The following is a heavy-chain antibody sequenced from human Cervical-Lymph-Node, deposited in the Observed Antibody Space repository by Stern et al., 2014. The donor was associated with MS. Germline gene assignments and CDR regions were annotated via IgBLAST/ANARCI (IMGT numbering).Heavy chain of an antibody. Sequence: EVQLVESGGGLVQPGGSQRLSCVASGSTFSTSWMSWVRQAPGKGLEWVANIKRDGSETYYLDSVKDRFTISRDNAKSSLYLEMNSLRAEDTAVYYCTRFLQSGWSDLFDSWGRGTLVTVSS. D-gene: IGHD6-19*01. V-gene: IGHV3-7*01. CDR3: TRFLQSGWSDLFDS. CDR1: GSTFSTSW. CDR2: IKRDGSET. J-gene: IGHJ5*01.